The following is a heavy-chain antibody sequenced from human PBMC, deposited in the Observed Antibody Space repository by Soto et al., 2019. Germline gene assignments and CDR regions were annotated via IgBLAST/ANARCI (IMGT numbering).Heavy chain of an antibody. CDR3: AVDGHHNP. Sequence: ASVNVPCKASGGTFSSYAISWVRQAPGQGLEWMGGIIPIFGTANYAQKFQGRVTITADESTSTAYMELSSLRSEDTAVYYCAVDGHHNPWGQGTLVTVS. V-gene: IGHV1-69*13. CDR2: IIPIFGTA. CDR1: GGTFSSYA. J-gene: IGHJ5*02. D-gene: IGHD5-12*01.